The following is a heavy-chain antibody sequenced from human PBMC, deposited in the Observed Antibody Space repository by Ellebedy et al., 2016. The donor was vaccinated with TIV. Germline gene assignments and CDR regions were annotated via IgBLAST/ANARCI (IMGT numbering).Heavy chain of an antibody. V-gene: IGHV1-2*02. D-gene: IGHD2-2*01. CDR1: GYTFTGYY. J-gene: IGHJ6*02. CDR3: ARLIVVVPAAMLADDDV. CDR2: INPNSGGT. Sequence: ASVKVSCXASGYTFTGYYMHWVRQAPGQGLEWMGWINPNSGGTNYAQKFQGRVTMTRDTSISTAYMELSRLRSDDTAVYYCARLIVVVPAAMLADDDVWGQGTTVTVSS.